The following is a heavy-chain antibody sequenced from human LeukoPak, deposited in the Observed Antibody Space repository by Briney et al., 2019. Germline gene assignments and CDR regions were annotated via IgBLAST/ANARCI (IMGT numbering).Heavy chain of an antibody. V-gene: IGHV4-59*12. D-gene: IGHD2-15*01. J-gene: IGHJ4*02. CDR2: IYYSGNT. Sequence: SETLSLTCSVSGGSIRSYYWSWIRQPPGKGLEWIGYIYYSGNTNYNPSLKSRVTISVDTSKNQFSLKLSSVTAADTAVYYCARAGQDKYCSGGSCKSYYFDYWGQGTLVTVSS. CDR1: GGSIRSYY. CDR3: ARAGQDKYCSGGSCKSYYFDY.